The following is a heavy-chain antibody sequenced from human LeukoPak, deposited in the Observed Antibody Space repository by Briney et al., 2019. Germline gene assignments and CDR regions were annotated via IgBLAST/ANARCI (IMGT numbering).Heavy chain of an antibody. CDR2: INPGGGSA. D-gene: IGHD1-26*01. CDR3: ARAVGDTTDYLDY. CDR1: VYTFSNYY. V-gene: IGHV1-46*01. J-gene: IGHJ4*02. Sequence: ASVKVSCKASVYTFSNYYIHWVRQAPGQGPEWMGIINPGGGSARYAQNFQDRVTMTRDTSTSTVYMDLSSLRSEDTAVYYCARAVGDTTDYLDYWGQGTLVTVSS.